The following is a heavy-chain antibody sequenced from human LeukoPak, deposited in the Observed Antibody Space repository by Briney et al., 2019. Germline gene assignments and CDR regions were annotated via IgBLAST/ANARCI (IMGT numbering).Heavy chain of an antibody. CDR1: GFTLSTNA. D-gene: IGHD4-11*01. J-gene: IGHJ4*02. CDR3: ARVDGDYSNYLDY. Sequence: PGGSLRLSCLTSGFTLSTNAMSWVRQAPGKGLEWISGISGSGASTYYADSVKGRFTISRDNSKNTLYLQMNSLRAEDTAVYYCARVDGDYSNYLDYWGQGTLVTVSS. V-gene: IGHV3-23*01. CDR2: ISGSGAST.